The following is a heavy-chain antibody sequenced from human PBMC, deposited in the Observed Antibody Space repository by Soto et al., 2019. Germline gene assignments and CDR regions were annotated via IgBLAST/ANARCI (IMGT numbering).Heavy chain of an antibody. CDR3: ARHVAVVATTRGMDV. D-gene: IGHD2-15*01. V-gene: IGHV1-2*02. J-gene: IGHJ6*02. Sequence: SSVKVSCKASGYTFTGYDMPWVRQAPGQGLEWMGWINPDSGGTNYAQKFKGRVTMTRDTSISTAYMELSRLRSDDTAMYYCARHVAVVATTRGMDVWCQGTTVTLSS. CDR2: INPDSGGT. CDR1: GYTFTGYD.